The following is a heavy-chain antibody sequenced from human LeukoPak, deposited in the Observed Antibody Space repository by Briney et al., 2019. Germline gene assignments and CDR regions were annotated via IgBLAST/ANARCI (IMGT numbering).Heavy chain of an antibody. CDR1: GGSIGSHY. D-gene: IGHD5-24*01. V-gene: IGHV4-59*11. CDR2: IYYSGST. J-gene: IGHJ4*02. CDR3: ARRYRDGHFDY. Sequence: SETLSLTCTVSGGSIGSHYWSWIRQPPGKGLEWIGYIYYSGSTNYNPSLKSRVTMSVDTSKNQFSLKLSSVTAADTAVYYCARRYRDGHFDYWGQGTLVTVSS.